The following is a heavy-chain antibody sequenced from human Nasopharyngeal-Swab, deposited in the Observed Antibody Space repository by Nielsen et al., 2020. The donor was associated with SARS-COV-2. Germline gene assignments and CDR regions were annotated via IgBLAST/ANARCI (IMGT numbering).Heavy chain of an antibody. Sequence: GESLKISCAASGLGFSNYEMNWVRQAPGKGLEWISYISTTTATIYYADSVKGRFTISRGNAKNSLYLQMNSLRAEDTAVYYCAREVPYSGHDDAFDIWGQGTMVTVSS. CDR1: GLGFSNYE. D-gene: IGHD5-12*01. CDR2: ISTTTATI. V-gene: IGHV3-48*03. J-gene: IGHJ3*02. CDR3: AREVPYSGHDDAFDI.